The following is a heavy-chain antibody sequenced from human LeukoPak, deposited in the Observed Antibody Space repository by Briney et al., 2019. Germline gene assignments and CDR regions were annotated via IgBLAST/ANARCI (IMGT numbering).Heavy chain of an antibody. CDR2: IFYTGNT. D-gene: IGHD3-10*01. Sequence: SGTLSLTCSVSGGSISSGSYYWGWIRQPPGKGLEYIGRIFYTGNTNYNPSLESRVTISVDTSKNQYSLKLSSVTAADTAVYYCARAVRGVTTYNYYDMDVWGQGTTVTVSS. J-gene: IGHJ6*02. CDR3: ARAVRGVTTYNYYDMDV. V-gene: IGHV4-39*02. CDR1: GGSISSGSYY.